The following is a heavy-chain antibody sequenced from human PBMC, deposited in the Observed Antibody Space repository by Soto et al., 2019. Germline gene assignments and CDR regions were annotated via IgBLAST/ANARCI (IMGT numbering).Heavy chain of an antibody. D-gene: IGHD6-6*01. V-gene: IGHV4-31*03. Sequence: SATLSLTCSVSGGSVNNGGYYWSWIRQLPGKGLEWIGYIYSNGDTYYNPSLKSRLTISVDTSKNQFSLNLTSVTAADTAVYYCARRGGSSSRYYYYALAVWGKGPTVTVSS. CDR3: ARRGGSSSRYYYYALAV. J-gene: IGHJ6*04. CDR1: GGSVNNGGYY. CDR2: IYSNGDT.